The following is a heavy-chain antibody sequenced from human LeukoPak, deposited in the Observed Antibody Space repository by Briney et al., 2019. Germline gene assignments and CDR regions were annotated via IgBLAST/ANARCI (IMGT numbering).Heavy chain of an antibody. V-gene: IGHV3-21*01. Sequence: PGGSLRLSCAASGFTFSSYSMNWVRQAPGKGLEWVSSISSSSSYIYYADSVKGRFTISRDNAKNSLYLQMNSLRAGDTAVYYCALSGGAYCGGDCHKFDYWGQGTLVTVSS. D-gene: IGHD2-21*02. CDR3: ALSGGAYCGGDCHKFDY. CDR1: GFTFSSYS. CDR2: ISSSSSYI. J-gene: IGHJ4*02.